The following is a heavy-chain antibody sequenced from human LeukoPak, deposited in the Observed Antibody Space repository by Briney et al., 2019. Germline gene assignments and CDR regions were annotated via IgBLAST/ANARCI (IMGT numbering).Heavy chain of an antibody. CDR1: GYTFTSYY. D-gene: IGHD3-10*01. CDR2: INPSGVST. Sequence: GASVKVSCKASGYTFTSYYMHWVRQAPGQGLEWMGIINPSGVSTSYAQKFQGRVIMTRDTSTSTVYMELSSLRSEDTAVYYCARGRITMVRGVIELDYWGQGTMVTVSS. J-gene: IGHJ4*02. CDR3: ARGRITMVRGVIELDY. V-gene: IGHV1-46*03.